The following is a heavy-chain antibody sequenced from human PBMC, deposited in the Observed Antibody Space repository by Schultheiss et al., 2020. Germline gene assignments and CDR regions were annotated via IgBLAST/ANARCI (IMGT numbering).Heavy chain of an antibody. CDR2: INHSGST. CDR3: ARRDFWSGDDAFDI. Sequence: ETLSLTCAVYGGSFSGYYWSWIRQPPGKGLEWIGEINHSGSTKYNPSLKSRVTISVDTSKNQFSLKLSSVTAADTAVYYCARRDFWSGDDAFDIWGQGTMVTVSS. V-gene: IGHV4-34*01. CDR1: GGSFSGYY. D-gene: IGHD3-3*01. J-gene: IGHJ3*02.